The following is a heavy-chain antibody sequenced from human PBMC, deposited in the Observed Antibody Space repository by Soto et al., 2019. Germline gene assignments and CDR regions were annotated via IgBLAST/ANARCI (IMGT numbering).Heavy chain of an antibody. CDR1: GGTFSNFA. D-gene: IGHD1-1*01. V-gene: IGHV1-69*12. Sequence: QVRLVQSGAEVKKPGSSVKVSCKASGGTFSNFANNWVRQAPGQGLEWMGGIILPFGVPHYAQKFQGRVTIAADESMTTVYMDLSGLRSEDAAVYYWARGPDDEGYFDYWGQGTLVTVSS. CDR3: ARGPDDEGYFDY. J-gene: IGHJ4*02. CDR2: IILPFGVP.